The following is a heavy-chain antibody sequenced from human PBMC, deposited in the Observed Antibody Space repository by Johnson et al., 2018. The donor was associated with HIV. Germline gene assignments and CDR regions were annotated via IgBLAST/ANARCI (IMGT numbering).Heavy chain of an antibody. J-gene: IGHJ3*02. Sequence: QVQLVESGGGVVQPGRSLRLSCAASGFTFSSYAMHWVRQAPAKGLEWVAVISYDGSDKDYADSVKGRFTISRDSSKNTLYLQMNSLRAEDTAVFYCARDAKVGYGDAFDIWGHGTMVTVSS. CDR1: GFTFSSYA. CDR3: ARDAKVGYGDAFDI. D-gene: IGHD5-12*01. CDR2: ISYDGSDK. V-gene: IGHV3-30*04.